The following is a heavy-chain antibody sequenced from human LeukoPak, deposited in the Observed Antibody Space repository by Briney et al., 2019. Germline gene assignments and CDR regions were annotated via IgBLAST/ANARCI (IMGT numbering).Heavy chain of an antibody. Sequence: SVKVSCKASGGTFSSYVISWVRQAPGQGLEWMGGIIPIFGTANYAQKFQGRVTITADESTSTAYMELSSLRSEDTAVYYCARFWAVTTVTTDWFDPWGQGTLVTVSS. CDR1: GGTFSSYV. D-gene: IGHD4-17*01. CDR3: ARFWAVTTVTTDWFDP. V-gene: IGHV1-69*13. CDR2: IIPIFGTA. J-gene: IGHJ5*02.